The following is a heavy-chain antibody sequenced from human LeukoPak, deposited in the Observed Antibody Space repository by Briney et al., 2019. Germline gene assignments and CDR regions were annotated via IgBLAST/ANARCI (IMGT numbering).Heavy chain of an antibody. J-gene: IGHJ4*02. CDR3: ARGTMVRGVIILV. V-gene: IGHV4-34*01. Sequence: SETLSLTCAVYGGSFSGYSWSWIRQPPGKGLEWIGEINHSGSTNYNPSLKSRVTISVDTSKNQFSLKLSSVTAADTAVYYCARGTMVRGVIILVWGQGTLVTVSS. D-gene: IGHD3-10*01. CDR1: GGSFSGYS. CDR2: INHSGST.